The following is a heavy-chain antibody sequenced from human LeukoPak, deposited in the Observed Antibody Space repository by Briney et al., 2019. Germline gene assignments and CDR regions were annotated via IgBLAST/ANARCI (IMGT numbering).Heavy chain of an antibody. CDR3: ARNRDYGDYGTFDY. J-gene: IGHJ4*02. D-gene: IGHD4-17*01. Sequence: GGSLRLACAASGFTFSSYSLNWVRQAPWKGLEWVSSISSSSSYIYYADSVKGRFTISRDNAKNSLYLQMNSLRAEDTAVYYCARNRDYGDYGTFDYWGQGTLVTVSS. CDR1: GFTFSSYS. V-gene: IGHV3-21*01. CDR2: ISSSSSYI.